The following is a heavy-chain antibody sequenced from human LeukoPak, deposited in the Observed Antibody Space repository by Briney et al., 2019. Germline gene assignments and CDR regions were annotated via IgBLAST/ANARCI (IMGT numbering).Heavy chain of an antibody. CDR2: IAYDGSNK. CDR1: GFTFSSYG. J-gene: IGHJ4*02. Sequence: GGSLRLSCAASGFTFSSYGMHGVRQAAGKGLEWVAVIAYDGSNKYYADSVKGRLTISRETSKNPLYLQINSLRAEDPAVYFCAKSLLRYFDWLLDYWGQGTLVTVSS. V-gene: IGHV3-30*18. CDR3: AKSLLRYFDWLLDY. D-gene: IGHD3-9*01.